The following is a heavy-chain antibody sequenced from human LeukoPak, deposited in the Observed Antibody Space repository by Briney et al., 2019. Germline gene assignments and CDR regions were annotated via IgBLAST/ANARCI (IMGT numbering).Heavy chain of an antibody. CDR1: GYTFTGQY. V-gene: IGHV1-2*02. D-gene: IGHD3-9*01. Sequence: ASVKVSCKASGYTFTGQYIHWVRQAPGQGLEWMGWIDPNSGGTNYAQKFQGRVTMTRDTSISTAYMELRRLRSDDTAVYYCTRDNPPSVRNFDFLKTGPRWFDPWGQGTLVIVSS. CDR3: TRDNPPSVRNFDFLKTGPRWFDP. J-gene: IGHJ5*02. CDR2: IDPNSGGT.